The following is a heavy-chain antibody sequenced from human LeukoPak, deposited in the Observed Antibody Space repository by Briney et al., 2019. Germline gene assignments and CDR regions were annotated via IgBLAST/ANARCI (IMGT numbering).Heavy chain of an antibody. Sequence: GASVKVSCKASGGTFSSYAISWVRQAPGQGLEWMGRIIPILGIANYAQKFQGRVTITADKSTSTAYMELSSLRSEDTAVYYCASGYGDYDSYYGMDVWGQGTTVTVSS. V-gene: IGHV1-69*04. CDR1: GGTFSSYA. CDR2: IIPILGIA. CDR3: ASGYGDYDSYYGMDV. D-gene: IGHD4-17*01. J-gene: IGHJ6*02.